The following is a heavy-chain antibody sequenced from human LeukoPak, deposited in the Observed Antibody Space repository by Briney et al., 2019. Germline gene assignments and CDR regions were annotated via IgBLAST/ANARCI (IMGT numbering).Heavy chain of an antibody. CDR3: ARGVPAAIGSDYYYYYMDV. D-gene: IGHD2-2*01. Sequence: ASVKVPCKASGYTFTSYGISWVRQAPGQGLEWMGWISAYNGNTNYAQKLQGRVTMTTDTSTSTAYMELRSLRSDDTAVYYCARGVPAAIGSDYYYYYMDVWGKGTTVTVSS. J-gene: IGHJ6*03. CDR1: GYTFTSYG. V-gene: IGHV1-18*01. CDR2: ISAYNGNT.